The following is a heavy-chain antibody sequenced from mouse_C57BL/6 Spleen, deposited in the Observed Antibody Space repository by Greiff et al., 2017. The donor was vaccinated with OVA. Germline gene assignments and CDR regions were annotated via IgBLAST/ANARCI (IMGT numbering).Heavy chain of an antibody. CDR1: GYSFTDYN. V-gene: IGHV1-39*01. D-gene: IGHD2-4*01. J-gene: IGHJ1*03. Sequence: EVQVVESGPELVKPGASVKISCKASGYSFTDYNMNWVKQSNGKSLEWIGVINPNYGTTSYNQKFKGKATLTVDQSSSTAYMQLNSLTSEDSAVYYCAIIYYEYDDWYFDVWGTGTTVTVSS. CDR3: AIIYYEYDDWYFDV. CDR2: INPNYGTT.